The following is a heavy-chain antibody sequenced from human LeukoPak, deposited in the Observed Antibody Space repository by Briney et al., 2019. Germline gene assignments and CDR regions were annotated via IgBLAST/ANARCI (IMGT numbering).Heavy chain of an antibody. CDR3: ARGPYSYDTAGAFDI. CDR2: ISSSGST. V-gene: IGHV4-61*02. D-gene: IGHD3-22*01. Sequence: SETLSLTCTGTGDSISSGDYSWSWIRQPAGKGLEWIGRISSSGSTNYNPSLKSRVTISVDTSKNQFSLKLSSVTAADTAVYFCARGPYSYDTAGAFDIWGQGTMVTVSS. J-gene: IGHJ3*02. CDR1: GDSISSGDYS.